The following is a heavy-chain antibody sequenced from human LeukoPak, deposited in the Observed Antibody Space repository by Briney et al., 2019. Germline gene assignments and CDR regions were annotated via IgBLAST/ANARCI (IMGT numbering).Heavy chain of an antibody. CDR1: GFTFSSYS. Sequence: GGSLRLSCAASGFTFSSYSMNWVRQAPGKGLEWVSSISSSSSYTYYADSVKGRFTISRDNAKNSLYLQMNSLRAEDTAVYYCARDPPRSYGDYPVFDYWGQGTLVTVSS. D-gene: IGHD4-17*01. J-gene: IGHJ4*02. CDR3: ARDPPRSYGDYPVFDY. CDR2: ISSSSSYT. V-gene: IGHV3-21*01.